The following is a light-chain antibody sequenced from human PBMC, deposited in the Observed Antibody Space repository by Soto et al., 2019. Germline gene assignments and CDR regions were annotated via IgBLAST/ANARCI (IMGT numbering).Light chain of an antibody. CDR1: QSMSTN. Sequence: IVMTQSPVTMSVSPGERATLSCRASQSMSTNLAWYQQKPGQAPRLLIYGASTRATGIPARFSGGGSGTEFTLTISSLQSEDFAVYYCQHYNNWPPWTFGQGTKVETK. V-gene: IGKV3-15*01. J-gene: IGKJ1*01. CDR2: GAS. CDR3: QHYNNWPPWT.